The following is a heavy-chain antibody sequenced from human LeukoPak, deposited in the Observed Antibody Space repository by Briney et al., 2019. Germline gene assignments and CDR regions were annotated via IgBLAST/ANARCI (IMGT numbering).Heavy chain of an antibody. D-gene: IGHD1/OR15-1a*01. V-gene: IGHV3-7*01. CDR3: AREGTDY. CDR1: GFTFSSYW. CDR2: IRPDGSGE. Sequence: GGSLRLSCVVSGFTFSSYWMSWVRQAPGKGLEWVANIRPDGSGEYYVDSVKGRFTISRDTAKNSLYLQMNSLRAEDTAVYYCAREGTDYWGQGTLVTVSS. J-gene: IGHJ4*02.